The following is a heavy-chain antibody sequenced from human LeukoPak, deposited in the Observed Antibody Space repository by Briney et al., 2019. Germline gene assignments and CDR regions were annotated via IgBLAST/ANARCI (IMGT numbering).Heavy chain of an antibody. CDR2: INPNSGGT. V-gene: IGHV1-2*02. Sequence: ASVKVSCKASGYTFTGYYMHWVRQAPGQGLEWMGWINPNSGGTNYAQKFQGRVAMTRDTSISTAYMELSRLSSDDTAVYYCARSRSRDCSSNSCYSYGRDYWGQGTLVTVSS. CDR3: ARSRSRDCSSNSCYSYGRDY. CDR1: GYTFTGYY. D-gene: IGHD2-2*01. J-gene: IGHJ4*02.